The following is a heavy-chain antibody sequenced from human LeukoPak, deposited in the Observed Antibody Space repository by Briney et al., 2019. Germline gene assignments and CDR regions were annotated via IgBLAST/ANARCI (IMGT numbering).Heavy chain of an antibody. V-gene: IGHV3-23*01. CDR3: ARGLSIFGVVIKGVDY. J-gene: IGHJ4*02. Sequence: GGSLRLSCAASGFTFSSYAMSWVRQAPGKGLEWVSAISGSGGSTYYADSVKGRFTISRDNAKSSLYLQMNSLRAEDTAVYYCARGLSIFGVVIKGVDYWGQGTLVTVSS. D-gene: IGHD3-3*01. CDR1: GFTFSSYA. CDR2: ISGSGGST.